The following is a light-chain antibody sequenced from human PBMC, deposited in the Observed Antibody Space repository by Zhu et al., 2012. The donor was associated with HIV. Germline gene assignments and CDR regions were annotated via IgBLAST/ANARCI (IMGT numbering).Light chain of an antibody. Sequence: EIVLTQSPGTLSLSPGERATLSCRASQSVGSSYLAWYQQKPGQAPRLLIYAASSRATGIPDRFSGSGSGTDFTLTISRLEPEDFAVYYCLQYGSSPRTFGQGTKVGN. CDR3: LQYGSSPRT. CDR1: QSVGSSY. V-gene: IGKV3-20*01. CDR2: AAS. J-gene: IGKJ1*01.